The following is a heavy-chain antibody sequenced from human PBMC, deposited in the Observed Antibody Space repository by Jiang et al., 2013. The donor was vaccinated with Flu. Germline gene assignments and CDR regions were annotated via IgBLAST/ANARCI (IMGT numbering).Heavy chain of an antibody. CDR2: IIPMFGTV. CDR1: GGSFNNYD. D-gene: IGHD6-19*01. Sequence: SGAEVKKPGSSVKVSCKASGGSFNNYDINWVRQAPGQGLEWMGGIIPMFGTVNYAQKFQERVTITADTSTNTAYMELSSLRSEDTAIYYCARRYNSGWYCFDYWGQGTLVTVSS. V-gene: IGHV1-69*06. CDR3: ARRYNSGWYCFDY. J-gene: IGHJ4*02.